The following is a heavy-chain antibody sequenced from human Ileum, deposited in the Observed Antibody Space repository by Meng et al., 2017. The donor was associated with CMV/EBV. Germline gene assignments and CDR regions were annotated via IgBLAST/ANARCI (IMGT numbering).Heavy chain of an antibody. D-gene: IGHD2-15*01. V-gene: IGHV1-18*01. J-gene: IGHJ5*02. CDR2: TSAYKGST. CDR3: AMYCGDCSGCSCPDA. CDR1: RYTFSSYV. Sequence: LTVVFGDEVLKPGAPGMVSPTAPRYTFSSYVFASVRPAPDQGLWWLGWTSAYKGSTNYAQTHQGRVTMTTHTFSSAAYMELGSLRPDDTAVEYCAMYCGDCSGCSCPDAWGQGTLVTVSS.